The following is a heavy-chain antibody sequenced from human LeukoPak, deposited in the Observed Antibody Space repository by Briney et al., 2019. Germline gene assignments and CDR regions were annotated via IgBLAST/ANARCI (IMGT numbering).Heavy chain of an antibody. V-gene: IGHV3-23*01. CDR2: ISGSGGST. J-gene: IGHJ4*02. CDR1: GFTFSSYA. D-gene: IGHD6-6*01. Sequence: GGSLRLSCAASGFTFSSYAMSWVRQAPGKGLVWVSAISGSGGSTYYADSVKGRFTISRDNSKNTLYLQMNSLRAEDTAVYYRAKDSFGESQLEVYWGQGTLVTVSS. CDR3: AKDSFGESQLEVY.